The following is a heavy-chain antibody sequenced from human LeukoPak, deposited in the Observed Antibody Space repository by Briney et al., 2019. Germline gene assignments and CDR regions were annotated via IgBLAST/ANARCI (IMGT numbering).Heavy chain of an antibody. D-gene: IGHD4-17*01. CDR2: IRIKAYGGTT. V-gene: IGHV3-49*04. J-gene: IGHJ4*02. CDR3: TRDRRGDYPHFDY. CDR1: GFTFGDYA. Sequence: PPGRSLRLSCTASGFTFGDYAVSWVRQAPGKGLEWVGFIRIKAYGGTTEYAASVKGRFIISRDDSKSIAYLQMNSLKTEDTAVYYCTRDRRGDYPHFDYWGQGTLVTVSS.